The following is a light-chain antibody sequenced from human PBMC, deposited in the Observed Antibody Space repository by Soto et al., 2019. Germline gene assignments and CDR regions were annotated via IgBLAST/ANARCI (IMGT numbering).Light chain of an antibody. CDR3: QQYNNWPPFT. CDR1: QSVSSS. CDR2: GAS. J-gene: IGKJ3*01. Sequence: EIVMTQSPATLSVSPGERVTLSCRASQSVSSSLAWYQQKSGQAPRLLIYGASTKATGIPARFSGGGSGTEFTLTISSLQSEDFAVYYCQQYNNWPPFTFGPGTKVDIK. V-gene: IGKV3-15*01.